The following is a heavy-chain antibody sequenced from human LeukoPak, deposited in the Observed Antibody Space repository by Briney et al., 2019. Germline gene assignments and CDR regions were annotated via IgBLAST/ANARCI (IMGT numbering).Heavy chain of an antibody. CDR1: GYTFTWDY. CDR2: INPSGGST. V-gene: IGHV1-46*01. D-gene: IGHD2-2*01. J-gene: IGHJ6*02. CDR3: ARDYAVPGATDYYYYGMDV. Sequence: ASVKVSCKASGYTFTWDYMHWVRQAPGQGLEWMGIINPSGGSTSSPQKFQGRVTMTRDTSTSTVYMEVSSLRSEDTAVYYCARDYAVPGATDYYYYGMDVWGQGTTVTVSS.